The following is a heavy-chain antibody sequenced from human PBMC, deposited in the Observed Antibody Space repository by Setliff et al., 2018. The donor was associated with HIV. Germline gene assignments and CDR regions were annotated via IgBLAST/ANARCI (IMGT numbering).Heavy chain of an antibody. J-gene: IGHJ4*02. CDR3: ATYLHALGTSTITTPLDH. V-gene: IGHV1-46*01. Sequence: VASVKVSCKASGYTFTSYYIHWVREAPGQGLEWMGIINPSGGSTSYAQKFQDRSTMTRDTSINTVYLELSSLRSEDTAVYYCATYLHALGTSTITTPLDHWGQGTLVTVS. D-gene: IGHD4-4*01. CDR1: GYTFTSYY. CDR2: INPSGGST.